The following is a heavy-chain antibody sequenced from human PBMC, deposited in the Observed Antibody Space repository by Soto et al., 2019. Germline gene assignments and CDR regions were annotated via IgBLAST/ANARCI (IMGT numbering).Heavy chain of an antibody. Sequence: GGSLRLSCAASGFTVSSNYMSWVRQAPGKGLEWVSVIYSGGSTDYADSVKGRFTISRDNSKNTLYLQMNSLRAEDTAVYYCASLGGYYAFDIWGQGTMVTVSS. D-gene: IGHD3-22*01. CDR3: ASLGGYYAFDI. CDR2: IYSGGST. CDR1: GFTVSSNY. J-gene: IGHJ3*02. V-gene: IGHV3-53*01.